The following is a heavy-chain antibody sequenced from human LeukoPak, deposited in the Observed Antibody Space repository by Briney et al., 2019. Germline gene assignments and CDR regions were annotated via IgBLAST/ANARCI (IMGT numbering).Heavy chain of an antibody. CDR1: GYTFTGYY. CDR2: ISAYNGNT. J-gene: IGHJ4*02. D-gene: IGHD3-3*01. V-gene: IGHV1-18*04. CDR3: AMGYDFWSGYYSHDY. Sequence: ASVKVSCKASGYTFTGYYMHWVRQAPGQGLEWMGWISAYNGNTNYAQKLQGRVTMTTDTSTSTAYMELRSLRSDDTAVYYCAMGYDFWSGYYSHDYWGQGTLVTVSS.